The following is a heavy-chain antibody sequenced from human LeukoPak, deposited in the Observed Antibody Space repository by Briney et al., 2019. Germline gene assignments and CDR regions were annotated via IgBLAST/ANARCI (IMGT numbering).Heavy chain of an antibody. D-gene: IGHD1-1*01. CDR3: SQLDYYYYGMDV. Sequence: SETLSLTCAVSGGSISSGGYSWSWIRQPPGKGLEWIGYIYHSGSTYYNPSLKSRVTISVDTSKNQFSLKLSSVTAADTAVYYCSQLDYYYYGMDVWGQGTTVTVSS. V-gene: IGHV4-30-2*01. J-gene: IGHJ6*02. CDR1: GGSISSGGYS. CDR2: IYHSGST.